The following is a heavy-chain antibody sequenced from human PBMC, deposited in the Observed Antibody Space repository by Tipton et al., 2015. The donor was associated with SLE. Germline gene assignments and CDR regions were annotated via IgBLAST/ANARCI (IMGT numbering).Heavy chain of an antibody. D-gene: IGHD5-24*01. V-gene: IGHV3-43*02. J-gene: IGHJ4*02. CDR2: ISGDGGST. Sequence: SLRLSCAVSGFTFDDYAMHWVRQAPGKGLEWVSLISGDGGSTYYADSVKGRFTISRDNSKNSLYLQMNSLRTEDTALYYCAKDAGGWGRWLPYSLDYWGQGTLVTVSS. CDR3: AKDAGGWGRWLPYSLDY. CDR1: GFTFDDYA.